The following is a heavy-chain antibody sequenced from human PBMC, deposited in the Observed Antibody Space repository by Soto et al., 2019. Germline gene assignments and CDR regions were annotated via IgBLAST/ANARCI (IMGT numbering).Heavy chain of an antibody. CDR1: GYSFTSYW. CDR3: ARRQLTPGYYYGMDV. V-gene: IGHV5-51*01. CDR2: IYPGDSDT. D-gene: IGHD6-6*01. Sequence: PGESLKISCKGSGYSFTSYWIGWVRQMPGKGLEWMGIIYPGDSDTRYSPSFQGQVTISADKSISTAYLQWSSLKASDTAMYYCARRQLTPGYYYGMDVWGQGTTVTVSS. J-gene: IGHJ6*02.